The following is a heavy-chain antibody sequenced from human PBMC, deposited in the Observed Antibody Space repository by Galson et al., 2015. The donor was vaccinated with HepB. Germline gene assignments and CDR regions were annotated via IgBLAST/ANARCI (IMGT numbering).Heavy chain of an antibody. CDR3: ARDHYDILTGYSTYGMDV. J-gene: IGHJ6*02. Sequence: SVKVSCKASGYTFTSYAMNWVRQAPGQGLEWMGWINTNTGNPTYAQGFTGRFVFSLDTSVSTAYLQISSLKAEDTAVYYCARDHYDILTGYSTYGMDVWGQGTTVTVS. V-gene: IGHV7-4-1*02. D-gene: IGHD3-9*01. CDR1: GYTFTSYA. CDR2: INTNTGNP.